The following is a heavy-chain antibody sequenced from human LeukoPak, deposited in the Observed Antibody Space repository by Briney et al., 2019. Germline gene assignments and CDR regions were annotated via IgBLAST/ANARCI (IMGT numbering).Heavy chain of an antibody. CDR3: ARVIAALPGYYYGMDV. CDR2: IVVGSGNT. Sequence: GASVKVSCKASGFTFTSSAVQWVRQARGQRLEWIGWIVVGSGNTNYAQKFQERVTITRDMSTSTAYMELSSLRSEDTAVYYCARVIAALPGYYYGMDVWGQGTTVTVSS. D-gene: IGHD6-6*01. V-gene: IGHV1-58*01. CDR1: GFTFTSSA. J-gene: IGHJ6*02.